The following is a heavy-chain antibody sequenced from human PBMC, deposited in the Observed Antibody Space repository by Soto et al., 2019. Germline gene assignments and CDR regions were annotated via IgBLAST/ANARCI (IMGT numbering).Heavy chain of an antibody. CDR3: ARAYSDAFDI. J-gene: IGHJ3*02. Sequence: SGGSLRLSCAASGFTFSDYYMTWIRQAPGKGLEWVSYISSSGTGIYYADSVKGRFTISRDNAKNSLYLQMSSLRAEDTAVYYCARAYSDAFDIWGQGTMVTVSS. CDR1: GFTFSDYY. CDR2: ISSSGTGI. V-gene: IGHV3-11*01. D-gene: IGHD2-15*01.